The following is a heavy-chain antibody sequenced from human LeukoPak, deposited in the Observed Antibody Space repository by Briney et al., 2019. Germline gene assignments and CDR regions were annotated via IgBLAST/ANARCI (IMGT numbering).Heavy chain of an antibody. D-gene: IGHD3-22*01. V-gene: IGHV1-3*01. CDR2: INAGNGNT. CDR1: GYTFTSYA. CDR3: ARLVFYYDSSGQGFDY. J-gene: IGHJ4*02. Sequence: ASVKVSCKASGYTFTSYAMNWVRQAPGQGLEWMGWINAGNGNTKYSQKFQGRVTITRDTSASTAYMELSSLRSEDTAVYYCARLVFYYDSSGQGFDYWGQGTLVTVSS.